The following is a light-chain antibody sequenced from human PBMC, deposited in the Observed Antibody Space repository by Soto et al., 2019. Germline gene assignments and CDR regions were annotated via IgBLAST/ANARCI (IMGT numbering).Light chain of an antibody. V-gene: IGKV1-5*03. CDR1: QSISSW. Sequence: DIQMTQSPSTLSASVGDRVTITCRASQSISSWLAWYQQRPGKAPKLLIYKASSLESGVPSRFSGSGSGTEFTLTISSLQPDXXAXXXXXXXXSYSLTFGGGTKVEIK. J-gene: IGKJ4*01. CDR2: KAS. CDR3: XXXXSYSLT.